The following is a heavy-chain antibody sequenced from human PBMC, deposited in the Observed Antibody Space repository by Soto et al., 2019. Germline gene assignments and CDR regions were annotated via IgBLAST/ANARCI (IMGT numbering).Heavy chain of an antibody. Sequence: SVKGACKASGYGLRGDGVSWGRQAPGQGLEWMGGIIPISGTTNYAQKFQGRVAITADESTDTVYMELRRLRSEDTAVYLCARVRCYSGLCPTGVSGLDIWAQATSLTVSS. J-gene: IGHJ6*02. D-gene: IGHD2-8*02. CDR2: IIPISGTT. V-gene: IGHV1-69*13. CDR3: ARVRCYSGLCPTGVSGLDI. CDR1: GYGLRGDG.